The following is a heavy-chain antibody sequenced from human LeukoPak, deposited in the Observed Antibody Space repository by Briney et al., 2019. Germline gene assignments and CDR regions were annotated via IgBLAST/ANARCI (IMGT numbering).Heavy chain of an antibody. CDR2: IKSKTDGGTT. CDR1: GFTFNNAW. D-gene: IGHD6-6*01. CDR3: TTETYSSSSDH. V-gene: IGHV3-15*01. J-gene: IGHJ5*02. Sequence: PGGSLRLSCAASGFTFNNAWMSWVRQAPGKGLEWVGRIKSKTDGGTTDYAAPVKGGFTISRDDSKNTLYLQMNSLKTEDTAVYYCTTETYSSSSDHWGQGSLVTVSS.